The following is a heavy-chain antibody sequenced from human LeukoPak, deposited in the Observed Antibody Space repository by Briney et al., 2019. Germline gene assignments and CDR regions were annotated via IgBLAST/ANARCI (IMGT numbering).Heavy chain of an antibody. CDR3: VRLRRNSDTSGYYYYYDY. J-gene: IGHJ4*02. CDR1: GYTFSGYS. CDR2: ISVRSNYI. D-gene: IGHD3-22*01. Sequence: GGSLRLSCAASGYTFSGYSINWVRQAPGKGLEWVSSISVRSNYIYYADSVRGRFSISRDDARDSLYLQMNSLRAEGTAVYYCVRLRRNSDTSGYYYYYDYWGQGTLVTVSS. V-gene: IGHV3-21*01.